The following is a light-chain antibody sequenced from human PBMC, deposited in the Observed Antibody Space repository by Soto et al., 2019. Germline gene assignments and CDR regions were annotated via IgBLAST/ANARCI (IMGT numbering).Light chain of an antibody. CDR3: QQYGSSPRT. V-gene: IGKV3-20*01. CDR2: DVS. J-gene: IGKJ1*01. Sequence: EIVLTQSPGTLSLSPGERAALSCRATRSLSSTYLAWYQQRPGQAPRLLIYDVSSRATGIPDRLSGSGSGTDFTLTITRLEPDDWVVDYCQQYGSSPRTFGQGTKVYIK. CDR1: RSLSSTY.